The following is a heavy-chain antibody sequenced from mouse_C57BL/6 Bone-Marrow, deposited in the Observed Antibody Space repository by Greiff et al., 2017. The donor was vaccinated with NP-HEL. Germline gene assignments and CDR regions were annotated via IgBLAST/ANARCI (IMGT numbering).Heavy chain of an antibody. J-gene: IGHJ2*01. CDR2: IRNKANNHAT. V-gene: IGHV6-6*01. CDR1: GFTFSDAW. D-gene: IGHD1-1*01. Sequence: EVQLQESGGGLVQPGGSMKLSCAASGFTFSDAWMDWVRQSPEKGLEWVAEIRNKANNHATYYAESVKGRFTISRDDSKSSVYLQMNSLRAEDTGIDYCTKDYGSSYDFDYWGQGTTLTVSS. CDR3: TKDYGSSYDFDY.